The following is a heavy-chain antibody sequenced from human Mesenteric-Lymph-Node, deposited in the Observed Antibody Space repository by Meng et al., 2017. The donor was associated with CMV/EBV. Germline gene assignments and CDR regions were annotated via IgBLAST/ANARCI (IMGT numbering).Heavy chain of an antibody. D-gene: IGHD2-2*01. CDR3: ARGHLMPSYYFDY. CDR1: GGSISSDEYY. CDR2: IYYTGTT. J-gene: IGHJ4*02. Sequence: VSGGSISSDEYYWTWIRQPPQKGLEWIGYIYYTGTTFYNPSLKSRITISVDTSKNQFSLELTSLSAADTAVYYCARGHLMPSYYFDYWGQGRLVTVSS. V-gene: IGHV4-30-4*08.